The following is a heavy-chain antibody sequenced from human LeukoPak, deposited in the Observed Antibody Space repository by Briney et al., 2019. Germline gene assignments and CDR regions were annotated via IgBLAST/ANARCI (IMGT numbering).Heavy chain of an antibody. J-gene: IGHJ4*02. CDR3: ATLPANQLQGFDY. Sequence: SETLSLTCIVSGYSISSVYYWGWIRQPPGKGLEWIGSIYHRGSTYYNPYLKSRVTISVDTSKNQFSLKLSSVTAADTALYYCATLPANQLQGFDYWGQGTLVTVSS. D-gene: IGHD2-2*01. CDR2: IYHRGST. CDR1: GYSISSVYY. V-gene: IGHV4-38-2*02.